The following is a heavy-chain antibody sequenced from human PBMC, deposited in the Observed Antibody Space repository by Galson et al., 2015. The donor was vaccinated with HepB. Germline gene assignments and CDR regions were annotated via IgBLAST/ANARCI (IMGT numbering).Heavy chain of an antibody. J-gene: IGHJ4*02. CDR1: GVNVSTTG. Sequence: SLIPADATAGVNVSTTGRHGVRQGSGTPLERVAAIWYDGSNKYNADSVQGRFTISRDNCRTTLYLQMNSLSADDTAVYYCARGGYLYYSGTYMGAYWGQGTLVTVSS. D-gene: IGHD1-7*01. CDR3: ARGGYLYYSGTYMGAY. CDR2: IWYDGSNK. V-gene: IGHV3-33*01.